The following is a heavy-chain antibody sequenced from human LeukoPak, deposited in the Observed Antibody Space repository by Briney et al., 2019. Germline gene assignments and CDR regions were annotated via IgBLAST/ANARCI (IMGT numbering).Heavy chain of an antibody. CDR2: LSGDGSDT. V-gene: IGHV3-23*01. CDR3: TKGGHGDY. J-gene: IGHJ4*02. Sequence: GGSLRLSCQASGFPYSTFPMSWVRQAPGKGLEWVSTLSGDGSDTYYADSVKGRFTISRDTSKNTLFLQMNSLRADDTAIYYCTKGGHGDYWGQGTMVTVSS. CDR1: GFPYSTFP. D-gene: IGHD2-21*02.